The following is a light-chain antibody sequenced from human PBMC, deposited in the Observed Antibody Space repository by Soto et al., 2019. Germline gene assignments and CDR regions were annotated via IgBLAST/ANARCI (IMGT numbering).Light chain of an antibody. V-gene: IGKV3-20*01. CDR2: RAS. J-gene: IGKJ3*01. CDR3: QQYGSSPRFT. Sequence: DIVLTQSPGTLSLSPGERATLSCRASQSVSDNHLAWYQQKPGQAPRLLIYRASRRATDIPDRFSGSGSGTEFSLTIIRLEPQDFAVYYCQQYGSSPRFTFGHGTKVDI. CDR1: QSVSDNH.